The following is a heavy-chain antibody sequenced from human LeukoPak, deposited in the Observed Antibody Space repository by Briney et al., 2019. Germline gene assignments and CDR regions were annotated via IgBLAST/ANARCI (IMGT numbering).Heavy chain of an antibody. D-gene: IGHD3-9*01. Sequence: ASVKVSCKASGYTFTGYYMHWVRQAPGQGLEWMGWINPNSGGTNYAQKFQGRVTMTRDTSISTAYMELSRLRSDDTAVYYCARGPLRYFDWLSPQNWFDLWGQGTLVTVSS. J-gene: IGHJ5*02. CDR2: INPNSGGT. CDR1: GYTFTGYY. CDR3: ARGPLRYFDWLSPQNWFDL. V-gene: IGHV1-2*02.